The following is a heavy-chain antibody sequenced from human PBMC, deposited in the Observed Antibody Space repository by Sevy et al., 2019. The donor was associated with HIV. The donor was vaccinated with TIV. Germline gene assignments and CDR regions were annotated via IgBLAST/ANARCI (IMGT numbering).Heavy chain of an antibody. CDR1: TFDFSSSG. V-gene: IGHV3-30*02. J-gene: IGHJ3*02. CDR3: ARLGSTTVTTSDAFDI. CDR2: IRYDGTTK. Sequence: GGSLRLSCAASTFDFSSSGMNWVRPAPGKGLEWVTFIRYDGTTKYYRNSVKGQLSKSRDNLKNTVYLQMNSLRPEDTASYDCARLGSTTVTTSDAFDIWGQGTTVNVSS. D-gene: IGHD4-17*01.